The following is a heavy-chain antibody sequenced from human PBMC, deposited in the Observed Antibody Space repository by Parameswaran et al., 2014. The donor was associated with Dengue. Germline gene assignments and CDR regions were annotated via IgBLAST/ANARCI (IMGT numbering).Heavy chain of an antibody. V-gene: IGHV4-34*01. Sequence: GSLRLSCAVYGGSFSGYYWSWIRQPQEGLEWIGEINHSGSTNYNPSLKSRVTISVDTSKNQFSLKLSSVTAADTAVYYCARGLRVYYYDSTSTHYGMDVWGQGTTVTVSS. D-gene: IGHD3-22*01. CDR3: ARGLRVYYYDSTSTHYGMDV. CDR1: GGSFSGYY. CDR2: INHSGST. J-gene: IGHJ6*02.